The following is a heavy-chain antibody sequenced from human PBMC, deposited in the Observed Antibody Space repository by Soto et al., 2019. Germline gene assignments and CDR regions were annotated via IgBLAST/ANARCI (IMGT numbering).Heavy chain of an antibody. J-gene: IGHJ5*02. D-gene: IGHD2-21*02. V-gene: IGHV3-23*01. CDR3: AEARHSGDFAGSYDS. Sequence: GGSLRLSCAASGFSFIDYAINWVRQVPGRGLEYVAGIGGRGGNAFYADSMKGRFSISRDNSKNTVYLHMHSLRVDDSAVYYCAEARHSGDFAGSYDSWGQGTMVTVSS. CDR1: GFSFIDYA. CDR2: IGGRGGNA.